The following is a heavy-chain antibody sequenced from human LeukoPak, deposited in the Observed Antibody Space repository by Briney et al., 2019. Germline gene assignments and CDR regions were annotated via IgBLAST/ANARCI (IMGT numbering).Heavy chain of an antibody. CDR1: GGSISSGGYY. V-gene: IGHV4-39*07. CDR3: ARDVVGRVRGVIITYYFDY. Sequence: SQTLSLTCTVSGGSISSGGYYWTWIRQPPRKGLEWIGSIYHSGSTYYNPSLKSRVTISVDTSKNQFSLKLSSVTAADTAVYYCARDVVGRVRGVIITYYFDYWGQGTLVTVSS. CDR2: IYHSGST. D-gene: IGHD3-10*01. J-gene: IGHJ4*02.